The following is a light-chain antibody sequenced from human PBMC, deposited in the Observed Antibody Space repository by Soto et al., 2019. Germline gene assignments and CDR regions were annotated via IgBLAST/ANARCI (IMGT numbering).Light chain of an antibody. CDR2: EVS. CDR3: SSYTSASHVL. CDR1: SSDVGDYNY. Sequence: QSALTQPASVSGSPGQSITISCTGTSSDVGDYNYVSWYQQHPGKAPKLMIFEVSNRPPGVSHRISGSKSGNTVSLTISGVQAEDDADYYCSSYTSASHVLFGGGTKLTVL. J-gene: IGLJ2*01. V-gene: IGLV2-14*01.